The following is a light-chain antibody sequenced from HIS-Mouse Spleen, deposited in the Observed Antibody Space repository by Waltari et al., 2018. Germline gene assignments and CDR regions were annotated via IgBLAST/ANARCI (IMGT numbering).Light chain of an antibody. Sequence: SYELTQPPSVSVSPGQTASITCSGDKLGDKYACWYQQKPGQSPVLVIYQDSKRPSGSPERFSGSNSGKPANLTISGTQAMDEADYYRQAWDSSTVVFGGGTKLTVL. CDR3: QAWDSSTVV. CDR1: KLGDKY. CDR2: QDS. J-gene: IGLJ2*01. V-gene: IGLV3-1*01.